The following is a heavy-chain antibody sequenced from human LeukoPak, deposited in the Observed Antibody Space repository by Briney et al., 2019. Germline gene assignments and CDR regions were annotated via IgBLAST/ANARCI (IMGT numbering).Heavy chain of an antibody. Sequence: PGRSLRLSCAASGFTFSSYAMHWVRQAPGKGLEWVAVISYDGSNKYYADSVKGRFTISRDNAKNSLYLQMNSLRAEDTAVYYCARTGPYYYDSSGYYYYAFDIWGQGTMVTVSS. CDR1: GFTFSSYA. D-gene: IGHD3-22*01. J-gene: IGHJ3*02. CDR2: ISYDGSNK. CDR3: ARTGPYYYDSSGYYYYAFDI. V-gene: IGHV3-30*04.